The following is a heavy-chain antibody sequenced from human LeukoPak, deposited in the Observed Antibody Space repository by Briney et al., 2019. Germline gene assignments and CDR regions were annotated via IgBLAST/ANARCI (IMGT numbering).Heavy chain of an antibody. Sequence: PSETLSLTCIVSGGSIGHYYWSWIRQSAGNRLEWIGRIYTSGATHYSPSLQSRVAMSVDPSKNQFSLDLTSLTAADTAIYYCAREDWKWYFDVWGRGTVVTVS. CDR2: IYTSGAT. CDR1: GGSIGHYY. D-gene: IGHD1-1*01. CDR3: AREDWKWYFDV. J-gene: IGHJ2*01. V-gene: IGHV4-4*07.